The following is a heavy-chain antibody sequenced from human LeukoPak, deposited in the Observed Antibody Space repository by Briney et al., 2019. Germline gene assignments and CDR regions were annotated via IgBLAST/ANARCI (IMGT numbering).Heavy chain of an antibody. J-gene: IGHJ3*02. D-gene: IGHD3-10*01. CDR2: INHSGST. CDR1: GGSISSGDYY. CDR3: ARVSGASHAFDI. V-gene: IGHV4-39*07. Sequence: SETLSLTCTVSGGSISSGDYYWSWIRQPPGKGLEWIGEINHSGSTNYNPSLKSRVTISVDTSKNQFSLKLSSVTAADTAVYYCARVSGASHAFDIWGQGTMVTVSS.